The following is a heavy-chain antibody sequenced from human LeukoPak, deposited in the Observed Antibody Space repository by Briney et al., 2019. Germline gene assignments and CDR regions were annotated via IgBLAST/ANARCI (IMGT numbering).Heavy chain of an antibody. CDR2: INPNSGGT. Sequence: ASVKVSCKASGYTFTGYYMHWVRQAPGQGLEWMGWINPNSGGTNYAQKFQGTVTMTTDTSTSTAYMELRSLRSDDTAVYYCARGGFGDLLSFFDYWGQGSLVTVSS. J-gene: IGHJ4*02. V-gene: IGHV1-2*02. CDR3: ARGGFGDLLSFFDY. D-gene: IGHD3-10*01. CDR1: GYTFTGYY.